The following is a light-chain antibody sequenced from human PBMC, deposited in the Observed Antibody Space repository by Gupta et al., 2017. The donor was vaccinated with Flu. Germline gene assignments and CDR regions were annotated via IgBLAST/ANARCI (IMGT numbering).Light chain of an antibody. CDR1: NNDIGGYDY. CDR2: AVN. Sequence: IISCTGTNNDIGGYDYVSWYQHHPGKAPKLIIYAVNSRPSGISSRFSGSKYGDTAYLTISGLQSEDEADYYCNSFTSTTIPVVFGGGTKLTVL. V-gene: IGLV2-14*01. J-gene: IGLJ2*01. CDR3: NSFTSTTIPVV.